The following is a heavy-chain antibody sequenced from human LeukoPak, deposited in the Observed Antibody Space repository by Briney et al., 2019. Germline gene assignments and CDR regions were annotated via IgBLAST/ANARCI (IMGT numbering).Heavy chain of an antibody. CDR3: ARSPPDDILTGYLLVHYYYYGMDV. CDR2: IIPILGIA. Sequence: SVKASCKASGGTFSSYAISWVRLAPGQGLEWMGRIIPILGIANYAQKFQGRVTITADKSTSTAYMELSSLRSEDTAVYYCARSPPDDILTGYLLVHYYYYGMDVWGQGTTVTVSS. D-gene: IGHD3-9*01. V-gene: IGHV1-69*04. J-gene: IGHJ6*02. CDR1: GGTFSSYA.